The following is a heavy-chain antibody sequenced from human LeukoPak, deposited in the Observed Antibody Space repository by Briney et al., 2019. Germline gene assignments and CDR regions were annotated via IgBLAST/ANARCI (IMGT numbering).Heavy chain of an antibody. J-gene: IGHJ4*02. CDR1: GYTFTSYY. CDR3: ARVPSPYSSSWYYFDY. V-gene: IGHV1-2*04. Sequence: ASVKVSCKASGYTFTSYYMHWVRQAPGQGLEWMGWINPNSGGTNYAQKFQGWVTMTRDTSISTAYMELSRLRSDDTAVYYCARVPSPYSSSWYYFDYWGQGTLVTVSS. CDR2: INPNSGGT. D-gene: IGHD6-13*01.